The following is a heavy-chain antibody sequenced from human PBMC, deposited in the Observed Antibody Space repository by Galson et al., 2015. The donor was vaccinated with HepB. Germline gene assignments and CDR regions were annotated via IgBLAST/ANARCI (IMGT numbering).Heavy chain of an antibody. J-gene: IGHJ4*02. CDR1: GYAFTSYA. Sequence: SVKVSCKASGYAFTSYAMHWVRQAPGQRLEWMGWINAGNGNTKYSQKFQGRVTITRDTSASTAYMELSSLRSEDTAVYYCARVTPPYYFDYWGQGTLVTVSS. CDR2: INAGNGNT. CDR3: ARVTPPYYFDY. V-gene: IGHV1-3*01.